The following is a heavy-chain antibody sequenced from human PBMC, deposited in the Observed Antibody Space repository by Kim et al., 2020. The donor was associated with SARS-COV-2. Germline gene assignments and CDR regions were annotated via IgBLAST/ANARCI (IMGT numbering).Heavy chain of an antibody. CDR3: ARGPYYNSSGTKRSFVY. CDR2: ISGSGSST. Sequence: GGSLRLSCAASGFTFSNYVMSWVRQAPGKGLEWVSSISGSGSSTYYADSVKGRFTISRDSSKNTVSLQMNSLRAEDTAVYHCARGPYYNSSGTKRSFVYWGARTLGTASS. J-gene: IGHJ4*02. D-gene: IGHD3-22*01. V-gene: IGHV3-23*01. CDR1: GFTFSNYV.